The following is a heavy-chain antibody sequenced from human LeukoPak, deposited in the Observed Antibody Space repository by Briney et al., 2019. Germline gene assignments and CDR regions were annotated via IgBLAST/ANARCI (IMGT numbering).Heavy chain of an antibody. CDR1: GFTFSSYG. J-gene: IGHJ5*02. CDR3: ARVYYYGSGSWFDP. V-gene: IGHV3-33*01. D-gene: IGHD3-10*01. Sequence: GGSLRLSCAASGFTFSSYGMHWVRRAPGKGLEWVAVIWYYGSNKYYADSVKGRFTISRDNAKNSLYLQMNSLRAEDTAVYYCARVYYYGSGSWFDPWGQGTLVTVSS. CDR2: IWYYGSNK.